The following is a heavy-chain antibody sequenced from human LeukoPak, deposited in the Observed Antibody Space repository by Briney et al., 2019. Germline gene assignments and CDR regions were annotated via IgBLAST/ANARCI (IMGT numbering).Heavy chain of an antibody. CDR3: ARLFVTGTTFDY. V-gene: IGHV3-33*01. D-gene: IGHD1-7*01. J-gene: IGHJ4*02. CDR2: IWYDGSNK. CDR1: GFTFSSYG. Sequence: GGSLRLSCAASGFTFSSYGIHWVRQAPGKGLEWVAVIWYDGSNKYYADSVKGRFTISRDNSKNTLYLQMNSLRAEDTAVYYCARLFVTGTTFDYWGQGTLVTVSS.